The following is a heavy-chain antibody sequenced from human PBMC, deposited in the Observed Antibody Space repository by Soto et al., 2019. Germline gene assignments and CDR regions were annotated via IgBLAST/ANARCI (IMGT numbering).Heavy chain of an antibody. Sequence: QVQLQESGPGLVKPSGTLSLTCAVSGDSIGSISSTNWWSWVRQPPGKGLEWIGEIYHSGSTNYKQALRRCVTMSTEKSKYQSSLELAPVTAADPAVYYCARGGGRFTTFGVEVDSTFDIWGQGTMVTVSS. CDR1: GDSIGSISSTNW. J-gene: IGHJ3*02. CDR2: IYHSGST. V-gene: IGHV4-4*02. CDR3: ARGGGRFTTFGVEVDSTFDI. D-gene: IGHD3-3*01.